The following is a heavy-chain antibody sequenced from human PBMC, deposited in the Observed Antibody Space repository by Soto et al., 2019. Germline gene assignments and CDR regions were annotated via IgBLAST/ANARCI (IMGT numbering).Heavy chain of an antibody. V-gene: IGHV3-66*04. J-gene: IGHJ2*01. CDR2: IYSGRDT. D-gene: IGHD1-26*01. CDR1: GFAVTSSY. CDR3: ARHVGSYWYFDL. Sequence: EVQLVESGGGLVQPGGSLRLSCTASGFAVTSSYMGWVRRAPGKGLEWVSSIYSGRDTYYADSVRGRFTSTTDNSMDTSYLQMNSLRVDDTAMYYCARHVGSYWYFDLWGRGTLVTVSS.